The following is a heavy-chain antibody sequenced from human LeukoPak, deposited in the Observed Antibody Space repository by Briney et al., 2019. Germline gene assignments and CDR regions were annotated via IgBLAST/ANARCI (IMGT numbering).Heavy chain of an antibody. V-gene: IGHV3-30*18. D-gene: IGHD3-10*01. CDR2: ISYDGTTK. CDR3: AKGVETSTTGELPYYFDY. J-gene: IGHJ4*02. CDR1: GFTFSSYW. Sequence: GGSLRLSCAASGFTFSSYWMHWVRQAPGKGLEWVSIISYDGTTKDYTDSVKGRFTISRDNSKNTLYLQMTSLRTEDTAVYYCAKGVETSTTGELPYYFDYWGQGTLVTVSS.